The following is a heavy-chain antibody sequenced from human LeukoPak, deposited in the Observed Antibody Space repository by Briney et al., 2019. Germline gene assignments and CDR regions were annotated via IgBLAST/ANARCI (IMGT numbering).Heavy chain of an antibody. Sequence: PGGSLRLSCAASGFTFSSYSMNWVRQAPGKGLEWVSSISSSSSYIYYADSVKGRLTISRDNAKNSLYLQMNSLRAEDTAVYYCARVLDDSSGYDDYWGQGTLVTVSS. D-gene: IGHD3-22*01. J-gene: IGHJ4*02. CDR1: GFTFSSYS. V-gene: IGHV3-21*01. CDR3: ARVLDDSSGYDDY. CDR2: ISSSSSYI.